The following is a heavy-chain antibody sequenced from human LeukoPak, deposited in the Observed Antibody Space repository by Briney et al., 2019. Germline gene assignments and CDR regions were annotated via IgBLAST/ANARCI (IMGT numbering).Heavy chain of an antibody. D-gene: IGHD2-15*01. CDR2: IRYDGSNK. Sequence: GGSLRLSCAASGFIFSRYGMHWVRQAPGKGLEWVAFIRYDGSNKYFADSLKGRFTISRDNAKNSLYLRMNSLRAEDTAVYYCARGLLHDYWGQGTLVTVSS. V-gene: IGHV3-30*02. J-gene: IGHJ4*02. CDR3: ARGLLHDY. CDR1: GFIFSRYG.